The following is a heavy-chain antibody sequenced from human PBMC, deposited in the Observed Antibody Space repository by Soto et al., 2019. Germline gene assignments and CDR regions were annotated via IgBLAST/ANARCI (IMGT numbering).Heavy chain of an antibody. V-gene: IGHV3-33*01. CDR2: IWYDGSKK. CDR3: ARDASYYSLWSGYYPSRNGMDV. D-gene: IGHD3-3*01. Sequence: QVQVVESGGGVVQPGRSLRLCCAAPGFTFSSFGMHWVRQAPGKGLEWVSLIWYDGSKKSYGDSVKGRFTISRDNSRNTVYLQMDSLRADDTAVYYCARDASYYSLWSGYYPSRNGMDVWGQGTTVTVSS. J-gene: IGHJ6*02. CDR1: GFTFSSFG.